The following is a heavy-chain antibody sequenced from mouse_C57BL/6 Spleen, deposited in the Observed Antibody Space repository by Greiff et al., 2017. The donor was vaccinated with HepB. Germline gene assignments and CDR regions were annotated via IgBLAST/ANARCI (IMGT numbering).Heavy chain of an antibody. CDR2: IYYIGPI. Sequence: EVQRVESGPGLVKPSQTVFLTCTVTGISITTGNYSWSCIRQIPGNKLELIGDIYYIGPITYNPSLTSRTTITRDTPKNQFFLEMNSLTAEDTATYDCAREGHYYGSSYLYYAMDYWGQGTSVTVSS. J-gene: IGHJ4*01. CDR1: GISITTGNYS. CDR3: AREGHYYGSSYLYYAMDY. V-gene: IGHV3-5*01. D-gene: IGHD1-1*01.